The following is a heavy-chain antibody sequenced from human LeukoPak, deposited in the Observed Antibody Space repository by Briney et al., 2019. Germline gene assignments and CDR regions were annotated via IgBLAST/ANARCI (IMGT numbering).Heavy chain of an antibody. CDR2: IKRKTDGGTT. D-gene: IGHD5-18*01. Sequence: PGGSLRLSCAASGFTLSNAWMSCVRQAPGKGLEWVGRIKRKTDGGTTDYAAPVKGRFTISRDDSKNTLYLQMNSLKTEDTAVYYCTTDATWIQLWLPYDYWGQGTLVTVSS. V-gene: IGHV3-15*01. CDR1: GFTLSNAW. CDR3: TTDATWIQLWLPYDY. J-gene: IGHJ4*02.